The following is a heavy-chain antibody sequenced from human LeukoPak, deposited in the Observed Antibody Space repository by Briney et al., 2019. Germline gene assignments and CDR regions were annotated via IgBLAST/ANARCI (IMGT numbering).Heavy chain of an antibody. Sequence: GGSLRLSCAGSRFIFSRYAMSRVRQAPGKGLEGVSAISGSGGSTYYADSVKGRFTISRDNSKKTLYLQMNSLRAEDTAVYYCAKDLVEYDSSGYYSYWGQGTLVTVSS. J-gene: IGHJ4*02. CDR1: RFIFSRYA. CDR3: AKDLVEYDSSGYYSY. V-gene: IGHV3-23*01. CDR2: ISGSGGST. D-gene: IGHD3-22*01.